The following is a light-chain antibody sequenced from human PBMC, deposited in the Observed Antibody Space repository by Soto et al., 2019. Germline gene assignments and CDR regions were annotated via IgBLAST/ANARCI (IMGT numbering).Light chain of an antibody. CDR2: DNN. V-gene: IGLV2-14*02. J-gene: IGLJ2*01. CDR1: TYDVGSYNL. Sequence: QAVVTQPASVSGSPGQSITISCTGTTYDVGSYNLVSWYQQHPGKAPKLLIHDNNERPSGVPDRFSGSKSGTSASLAITGLQAEDEADYYCQSYDTSLSGTVFGGGTKLTVL. CDR3: QSYDTSLSGTV.